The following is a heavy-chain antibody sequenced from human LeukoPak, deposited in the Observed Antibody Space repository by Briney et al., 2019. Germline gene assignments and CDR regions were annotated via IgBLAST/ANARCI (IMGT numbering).Heavy chain of an antibody. CDR2: ISYDGSNK. J-gene: IGHJ4*02. V-gene: IGHV3-30-3*01. D-gene: IGHD1-26*01. CDR3: GRRIAGGSYSPSFDY. CDR1: GFTFNNYA. Sequence: GGSLRLSCAASGFTFNNYAMHWVRQAPGKGLEWVSVISYDGSNKFYADSVKGRFTISRDNSKNTLYLQMNSLRVEDTAVYYCGRRIAGGSYSPSFDYWGQGTLVTVSS.